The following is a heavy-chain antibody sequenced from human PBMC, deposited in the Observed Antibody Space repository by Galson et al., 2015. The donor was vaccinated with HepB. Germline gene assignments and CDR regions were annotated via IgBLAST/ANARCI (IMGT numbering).Heavy chain of an antibody. CDR1: GFTFSSYA. Sequence: SLRLSCAASGFTFSSYAMSWVRQAPGKGLEWVSAISGSGGSTYYADSVKGRFTISRDNSKNTLYLQMNSLRAEDTAVYYCAKDTPGTPERWIQLWTFDYWGQGTLVTVSS. D-gene: IGHD5-18*01. J-gene: IGHJ4*02. CDR2: ISGSGGST. CDR3: AKDTPGTPERWIQLWTFDY. V-gene: IGHV3-23*01.